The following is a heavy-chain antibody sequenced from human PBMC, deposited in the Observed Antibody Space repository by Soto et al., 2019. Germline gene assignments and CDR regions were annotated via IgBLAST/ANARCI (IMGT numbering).Heavy chain of an antibody. V-gene: IGHV4-30-4*01. CDR2: IYYSGST. D-gene: IGHD4-17*01. J-gene: IGHJ3*02. CDR1: DGSIDRGLYS. Sequence: SETLALTCTVSDGSIDRGLYSWSWIRQPPGKGLEWIGYIYYSGSTYYSPSLKSRVTISVDTSKNQFSLKLSSVTAADTAVYYCAREVTTDAFDIWGPGTMVT. CDR3: AREVTTDAFDI.